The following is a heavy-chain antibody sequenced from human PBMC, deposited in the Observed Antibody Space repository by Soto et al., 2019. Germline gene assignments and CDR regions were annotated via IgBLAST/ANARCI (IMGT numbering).Heavy chain of an antibody. V-gene: IGHV4-59*01. D-gene: IGHD3-16*01. CDR1: AASFSIYY. Sequence: SETLSLTCTVSAASFSIYYWTWIRQPPGKGLEWIGYVYFNGNTNYNPSLKRRVSISIDTSKNQISLTLNSVTAADTAVYYCASVTFGGVVLAHWGQGTLVTVSS. CDR2: VYFNGNT. J-gene: IGHJ4*02. CDR3: ASVTFGGVVLAH.